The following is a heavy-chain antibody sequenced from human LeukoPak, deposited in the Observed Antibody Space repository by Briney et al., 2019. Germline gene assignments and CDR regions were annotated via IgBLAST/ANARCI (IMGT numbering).Heavy chain of an antibody. CDR2: TYYSSKWYN. CDR3: ARGAVAVRNAFYI. D-gene: IGHD6-19*01. Sequence: SQTLSLTCAISGDSVSSNSAAWNWIRQSPSRGLEWLGRTYYSSKWYNDYAVSVKSRITINPDTSKNQFSLHLNSVTPEDTALYYCARGAVAVRNAFYIWGQGTMVTVSS. V-gene: IGHV6-1*01. CDR1: GDSVSSNSAA. J-gene: IGHJ3*02.